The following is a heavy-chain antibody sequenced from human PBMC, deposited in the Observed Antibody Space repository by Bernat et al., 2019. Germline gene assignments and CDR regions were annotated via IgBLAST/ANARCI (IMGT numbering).Heavy chain of an antibody. J-gene: IGHJ3*02. CDR2: IWYDGSNK. V-gene: IGHV3-33*01. Sequence: QVQLVESGGGVVQPGRSLRLSCAASGFTFSSYGMHWVRQAPGKGLEWVAVIWYDGSNKYYADSVKGRFTISRDNSKNTLYLQMNSLRAEDTAVYYCARDRGYNWNYGSTFDIWGQGTMVTVSS. CDR1: GFTFSSYG. D-gene: IGHD1-7*01. CDR3: ARDRGYNWNYGSTFDI.